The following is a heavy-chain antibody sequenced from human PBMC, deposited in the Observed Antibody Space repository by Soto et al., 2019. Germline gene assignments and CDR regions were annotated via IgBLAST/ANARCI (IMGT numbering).Heavy chain of an antibody. Sequence: QVQLVQSGAEVKKPGSSVKVSCKASGGTFSSYAISWVRQAPGQGLEWMGGIIPIFGTANYAQKFQGRVTITADESTSTAYMEMSSLRSEETAVSYCARAIVGDTLARPRVFDYWGQGTLVTVSS. J-gene: IGHJ4*02. CDR3: ARAIVGDTLARPRVFDY. V-gene: IGHV1-69*01. CDR1: GGTFSSYA. D-gene: IGHD1-26*01. CDR2: IIPIFGTA.